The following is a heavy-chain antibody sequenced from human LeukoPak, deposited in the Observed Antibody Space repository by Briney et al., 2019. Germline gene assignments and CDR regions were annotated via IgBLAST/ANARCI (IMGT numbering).Heavy chain of an antibody. Sequence: GGSLRLSCAVSGFTVTRNYMSWVRQAPGKGLGWVSIIYSGGNTYYADSVKGRFTISRDNSKNTLYLQMNSLRAEDTAVYYCAREEWYWHYFDYWGQGTLVTVSS. D-gene: IGHD3-3*01. J-gene: IGHJ4*02. CDR1: GFTVTRNY. CDR2: IYSGGNT. CDR3: AREEWYWHYFDY. V-gene: IGHV3-53*01.